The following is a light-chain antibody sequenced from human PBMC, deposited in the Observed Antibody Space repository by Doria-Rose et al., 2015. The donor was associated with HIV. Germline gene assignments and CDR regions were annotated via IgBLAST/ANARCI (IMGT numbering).Light chain of an antibody. CDR1: QSLLYTSKNY. CDR2: WAS. V-gene: IGKV4-1*01. CDR3: QQYYDTPS. Sequence: DIRLTQSPESLGMSLGERATLNCKSNQSLLYTSKNYLAWYQQEPGQPPKLLIYWASTRQSGVPARFSGSGSGTDFTLTISSPEAEDVAVYYCQQYYDTPSFGPGTTVDIK. J-gene: IGKJ3*01.